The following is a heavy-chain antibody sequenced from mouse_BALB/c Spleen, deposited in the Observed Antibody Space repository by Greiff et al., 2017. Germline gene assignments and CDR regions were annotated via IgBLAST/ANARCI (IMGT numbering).Heavy chain of an antibody. D-gene: IGHD2-3*01. Sequence: QVQLQQPGAELVKPGASVKLSCKASGYTFTSYWMHWVKQRPGQGLEWIGEINPSNGRTNYNEKFKSKATLTVDKSSSTAHMQLSSLTSEDSAVYYCARNDGYDAMDYWGQGTSVTVSS. CDR2: INPSNGRT. V-gene: IGHV1S81*02. CDR1: GYTFTSYW. J-gene: IGHJ4*01. CDR3: ARNDGYDAMDY.